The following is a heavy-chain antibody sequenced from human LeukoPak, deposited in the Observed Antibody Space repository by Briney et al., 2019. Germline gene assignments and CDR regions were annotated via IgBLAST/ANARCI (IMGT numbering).Heavy chain of an antibody. CDR3: ARGPWIQLWAPGWYFDL. V-gene: IGHV1-18*01. Sequence: GASVKVSCKASGYTFTSYGISWVRQAPGQGLEWMGWISAYNGNTNYAQKLQGRVTMTTDTSTSTAYMELRSLRSDDTAVYYCARGPWIQLWAPGWYFDLWGRGTLVTVSS. CDR2: ISAYNGNT. CDR1: GYTFTSYG. J-gene: IGHJ2*01. D-gene: IGHD5-18*01.